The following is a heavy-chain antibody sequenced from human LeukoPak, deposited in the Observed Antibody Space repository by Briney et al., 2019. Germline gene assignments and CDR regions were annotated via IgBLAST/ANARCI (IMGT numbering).Heavy chain of an antibody. D-gene: IGHD3-22*01. V-gene: IGHV3-7*01. CDR1: GFTFSSYW. Sequence: GGSLRLSCAASGFTFSSYWMSWVRQAPGKGPEWVANINQDGSEKYSVDSVKGRFTISRDNAKSSVYLQMNSLRADDTAVYYCARDRALYDSRRGYYYTEDDYRGQGTLVTVSS. CDR2: INQDGSEK. J-gene: IGHJ4*02. CDR3: ARDRALYDSRRGYYYTEDDY.